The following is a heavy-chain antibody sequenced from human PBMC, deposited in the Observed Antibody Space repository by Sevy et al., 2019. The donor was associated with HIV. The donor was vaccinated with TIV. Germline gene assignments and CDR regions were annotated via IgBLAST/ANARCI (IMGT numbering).Heavy chain of an antibody. V-gene: IGHV3-30*18. CDR3: AKDKGAYSGYDSENWFDP. D-gene: IGHD5-12*01. CDR1: GFTFSNYA. J-gene: IGHJ5*02. CDR2: VSYDGSNK. Sequence: GGSLRLSCAASGFTFSNYAMHWVRQAPGKGLEWVTVVSYDGSNKYYADSVKGRFTISRDNSKNTLYLQMSSLRTEDTAVYYCAKDKGAYSGYDSENWFDPWGQGTLVTVS.